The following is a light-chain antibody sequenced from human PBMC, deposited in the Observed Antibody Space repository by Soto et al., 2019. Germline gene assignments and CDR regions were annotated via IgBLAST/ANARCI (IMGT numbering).Light chain of an antibody. CDR1: NIGSDT. CDR3: LVWDSIGDNYV. CDR2: DDS. V-gene: IGLV3-21*02. J-gene: IGLJ1*01. Sequence: LTQPPSVSVAPGETARITCGRNNIGSDTVHWYQQKPGQAPVVVVYDDSERPSGTPERISGSNSGDTATLTIRRVEAGDEADYYCLVWDSIGDNYVFGSGTKAPS.